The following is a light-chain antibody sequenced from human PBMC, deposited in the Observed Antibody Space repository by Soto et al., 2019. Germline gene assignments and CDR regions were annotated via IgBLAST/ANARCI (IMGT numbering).Light chain of an antibody. CDR2: GNI. Sequence: QSALTQPPSVSGAPGQRVTFSCIGSSSNIGADHDVHWYQQLPGTAPKLLIYGNINRPSGVPDRFSGSKSGASAALAITGLQAEDEALYFCQSYDNSLGFVFGTGTKLTVL. CDR1: SSNIGADHD. V-gene: IGLV1-40*03. CDR3: QSYDNSLGFV. J-gene: IGLJ1*01.